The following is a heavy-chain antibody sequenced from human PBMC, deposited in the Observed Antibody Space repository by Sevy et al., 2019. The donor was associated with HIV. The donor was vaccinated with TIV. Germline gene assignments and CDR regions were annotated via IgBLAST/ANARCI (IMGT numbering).Heavy chain of an antibody. D-gene: IGHD2-2*01. CDR2: ISTYNGNT. CDR1: GYTFSTYY. V-gene: IGHV1-18*01. J-gene: IGHJ4*02. CDR3: ARERRDIELVPAVEYFFDY. Sequence: ASVKVSCRASGYTFSTYYITWLRQAPGQSLEWMGWISTYNGNTQLAQKFQGRVTMSTDTYTSTAYMEVRSLKSDDTAVYYCARERRDIELVPAVEYFFDYWGQGTLVTVSS.